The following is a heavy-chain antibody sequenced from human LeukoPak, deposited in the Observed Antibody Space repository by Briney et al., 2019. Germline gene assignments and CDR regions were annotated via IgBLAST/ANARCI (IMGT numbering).Heavy chain of an antibody. J-gene: IGHJ6*03. D-gene: IGHD1-14*01. CDR3: ARVWYGYYYYYYMDV. Sequence: ASETLSLTCTVSGGSMISADTYWTWIRQSPGKGLEWIGYFYYNGRTYYNPSLKSRVTISVDTSKNQFSLKLSSVTAADTAVYYCARVWYGYYYYYYMDVWGKGTTVTVSS. CDR2: FYYNGRT. V-gene: IGHV4-30-4*01. CDR1: GGSMISADTY.